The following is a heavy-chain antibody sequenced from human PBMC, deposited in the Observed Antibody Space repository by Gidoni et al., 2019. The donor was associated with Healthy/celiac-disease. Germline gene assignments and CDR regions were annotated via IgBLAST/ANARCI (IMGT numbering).Heavy chain of an antibody. Sequence: EVQLLASGGGLVQPGGSLRLSCAASGFTFSSYAMSWVRQAPGKGLEWVSAMSGSGGSTYYADSVKGRFTISRDNSKNTLYLQMNSLRAEDTAVYYCAKGPDTPDIVATIYFDYWGQGTLVTVSS. CDR3: AKGPDTPDIVATIYFDY. V-gene: IGHV3-23*01. CDR1: GFTFSSYA. CDR2: MSGSGGST. D-gene: IGHD5-12*01. J-gene: IGHJ4*02.